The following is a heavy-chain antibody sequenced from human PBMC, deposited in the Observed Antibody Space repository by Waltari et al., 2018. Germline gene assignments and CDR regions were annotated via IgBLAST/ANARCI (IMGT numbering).Heavy chain of an antibody. CDR3: AREGCSSTSCYAYYYYYMDV. J-gene: IGHJ6*03. D-gene: IGHD2-2*01. CDR1: GFTFSSYS. Sequence: EVQLVESGGGLVKPGGSLRLSCAASGFTFSSYSMNWVRQAPGKGLGWVSSISSSSSYIYYADSVKGRFTISRDNAKNSLYLQMNSLRAEDTAVYYCAREGCSSTSCYAYYYYYMDVWGKGTTVTVSS. CDR2: ISSSSSYI. V-gene: IGHV3-21*01.